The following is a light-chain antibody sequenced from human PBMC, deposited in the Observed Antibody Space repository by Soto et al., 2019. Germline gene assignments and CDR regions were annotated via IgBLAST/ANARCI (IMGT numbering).Light chain of an antibody. CDR1: SSDFGGYNY. V-gene: IGLV2-14*03. CDR3: SSYTTSNARQIV. J-gene: IGLJ1*01. Sequence: QSALTQPASVSGSPGPAITISCTGTSSDFGGYNYVSWYQHHPGKATKLMIYDVSNRPSGVSNRFSGSKSGNTASLTISGLQPEDEADYHCSSYTTSNARQIVCGPGTTLTVL. CDR2: DVS.